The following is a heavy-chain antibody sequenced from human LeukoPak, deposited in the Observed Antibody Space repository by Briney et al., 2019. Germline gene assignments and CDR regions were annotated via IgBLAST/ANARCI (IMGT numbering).Heavy chain of an antibody. D-gene: IGHD7-27*01. Sequence: GASVKVSCKASGGTFSSYAISWVRQAPGQGLEWMGWISAYNGNTNYAQKLQGRVTMTTDTSTSTAYMELRSLRSDDTAVYYCASNWGLYYGMDVWGQGTTVTVSS. J-gene: IGHJ6*02. V-gene: IGHV1-18*01. CDR3: ASNWGLYYGMDV. CDR2: ISAYNGNT. CDR1: GGTFSSYA.